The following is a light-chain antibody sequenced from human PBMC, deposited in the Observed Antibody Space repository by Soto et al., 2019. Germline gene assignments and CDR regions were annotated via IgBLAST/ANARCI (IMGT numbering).Light chain of an antibody. CDR2: DTS. CDR3: QQYNNWPFT. V-gene: IGKV3-15*01. J-gene: IGKJ4*01. Sequence: EIVMTQSPATLSVSPGERATLSCRASQSFSSSLAWYQQKPGQAPRLLIYDTSARATGIPARCSGSGSGTEFTLTISSLQSEDFAVYYCQQYNNWPFTFGGGTKVEI. CDR1: QSFSSS.